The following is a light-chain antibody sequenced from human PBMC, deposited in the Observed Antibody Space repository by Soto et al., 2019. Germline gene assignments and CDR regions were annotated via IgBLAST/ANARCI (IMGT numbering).Light chain of an antibody. CDR2: YVS. V-gene: IGLV2-14*01. J-gene: IGLJ1*01. Sequence: SALTHPAWVSGSPGQSITISCTGTSSDVGGYNYVSWYQHLPGKAPKLIIYYVSNRPSGVSDRFSGSKSGNTASLTISGLQAEDEADYYCSSHASSRTLVFGLGTKVTVL. CDR3: SSHASSRTLV. CDR1: SSDVGGYNY.